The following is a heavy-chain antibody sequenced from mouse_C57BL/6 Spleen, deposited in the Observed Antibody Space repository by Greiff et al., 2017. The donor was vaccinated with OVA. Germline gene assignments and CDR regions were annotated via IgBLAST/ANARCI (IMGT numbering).Heavy chain of an antibody. Sequence: EVKVEESEGGLVQPGSSMKLSCTASGFTFSDYYMAWVRQVPEKGLEWVANINYDGSSTYYLDSLKSRFIISRDNAKNILYLQMSSLKSEDTATYYCARDPIYYYGSSPDWYFDVWGTGTTVTVSS. CDR1: GFTFSDYY. V-gene: IGHV5-16*01. CDR2: INYDGSST. D-gene: IGHD1-1*01. CDR3: ARDPIYYYGSSPDWYFDV. J-gene: IGHJ1*03.